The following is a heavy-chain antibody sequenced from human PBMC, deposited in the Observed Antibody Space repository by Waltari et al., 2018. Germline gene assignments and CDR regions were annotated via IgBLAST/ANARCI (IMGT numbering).Heavy chain of an antibody. CDR3: ARSALLWFREPIDY. Sequence: QVQLVESGGGVVQPGRSLRLSCAASGFTFSSYAMPWVRQAPGKGLEWVAVISYDGSNKYYADSVKGRFTISRDNSKNTLYLQMNSLRAEDTAVYYCARSALLWFREPIDYWGQGTLVTVSS. J-gene: IGHJ4*02. CDR2: ISYDGSNK. CDR1: GFTFSSYA. V-gene: IGHV3-30-3*01. D-gene: IGHD3-10*01.